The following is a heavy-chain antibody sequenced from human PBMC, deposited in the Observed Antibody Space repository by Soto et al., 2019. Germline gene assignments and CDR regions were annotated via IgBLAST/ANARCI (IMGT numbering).Heavy chain of an antibody. CDR3: VRDDDYGGTNNWFDP. CDR1: GFSFSDYY. J-gene: IGHJ5*02. CDR2: ISSSGNSI. V-gene: IGHV3-11*01. Sequence: QEQLVESGGGVVKPGGSLRLSCTASGFSFSDYYMSWIRQAPGKGLECIAYISSSGNSIYYADSVKGRFTVSRDNAKNSLYLYMNSLTAEDTAMYYCVRDDDYGGTNNWFDPWGQGTLVTVSS. D-gene: IGHD4-17*01.